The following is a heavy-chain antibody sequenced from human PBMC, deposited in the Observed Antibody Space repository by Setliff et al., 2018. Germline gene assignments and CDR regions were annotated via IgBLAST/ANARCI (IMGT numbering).Heavy chain of an antibody. D-gene: IGHD6-19*01. CDR2: ISAYNGNT. CDR1: GYIFTRYA. V-gene: IGHV1-18*01. J-gene: IGHJ4*02. Sequence: ASVKVSCKASGYIFTRYAISWVRQAPGQGPEWMGWISAYNGNTNYALKLQDRVIMTADTSTNTVYLDLRSLRSDDSAMYYCTRGQRAWSYWGQGTLVTVSS. CDR3: TRGQRAWSY.